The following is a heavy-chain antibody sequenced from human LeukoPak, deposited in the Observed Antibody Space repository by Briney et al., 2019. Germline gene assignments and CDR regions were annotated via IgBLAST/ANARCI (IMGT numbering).Heavy chain of an antibody. D-gene: IGHD3-3*01. J-gene: IGHJ4*02. CDR1: GFIFSSYW. CDR2: IKQDGSEK. V-gene: IGHV3-7*01. Sequence: SGGSLRLSCAAPGFIFSSYWMSWVRQAPGKGLECVANIKQDGSEKYYVDSVKGRFTVSRDNAKNSLYLQMNSLRAEDTAVYYCARGRTYYDFWSGRKQYYFDYWGQGTLVTVSS. CDR3: ARGRTYYDFWSGRKQYYFDY.